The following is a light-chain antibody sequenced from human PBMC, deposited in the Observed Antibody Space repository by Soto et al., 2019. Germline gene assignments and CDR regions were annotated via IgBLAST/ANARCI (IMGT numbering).Light chain of an antibody. CDR1: QSVSTY. CDR3: QQRSNWPPTWT. Sequence: EIVLTQSPATLSLSPGERATLSCRASQSVSTYLAWYQQKPGQAPRLLIYDASKRATGIPARISGSGSGTDFTLTITSLEPEDFGVYYCQQRSNWPPTWTFGQGTKVDIK. J-gene: IGKJ1*01. CDR2: DAS. V-gene: IGKV3-11*01.